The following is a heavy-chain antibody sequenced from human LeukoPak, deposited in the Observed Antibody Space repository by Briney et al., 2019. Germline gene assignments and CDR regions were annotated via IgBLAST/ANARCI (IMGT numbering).Heavy chain of an antibody. D-gene: IGHD3-22*01. CDR2: ISWDGGST. V-gene: IGHV3-43D*04. CDR3: AKLDYYDSSGYYYLEYFQH. J-gene: IGHJ1*01. Sequence: GGSLRLSCAASGFTFDDYAMHWVRQAPGKGLEWVSLISWDGGSTYYADSVKGRFTISRDNSKNSLYLQMNSLRAEDTALYYCAKLDYYDSSGYYYLEYFQHWGQGTLVTVSS. CDR1: GFTFDDYA.